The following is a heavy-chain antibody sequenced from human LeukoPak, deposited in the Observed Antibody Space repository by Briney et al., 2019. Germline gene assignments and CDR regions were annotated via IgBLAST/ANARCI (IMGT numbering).Heavy chain of an antibody. Sequence: ASVKVSCKASGYTFTNYYIHWLRQAPGQGLEWMGMMSPSDGSTFYNKKSQSRVAMTSETSTSTVYMQLSSLRSEDTAVYYCASESGGYSVPRIDFWGQGTLVTVSS. CDR2: MSPSDGST. J-gene: IGHJ4*02. CDR3: ASESGGYSVPRIDF. D-gene: IGHD3-22*01. V-gene: IGHV1-46*03. CDR1: GYTFTNYY.